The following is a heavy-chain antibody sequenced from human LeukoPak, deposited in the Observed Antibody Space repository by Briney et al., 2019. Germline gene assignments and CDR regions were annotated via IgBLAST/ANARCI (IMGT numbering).Heavy chain of an antibody. CDR1: GGSISSYY. Sequence: SETLSLTCTVSGGSISSYYWSWNRQPPGKGLEWIGYIYYSGSTNYNPSLKSRVTISVDTSKNQFSLKLSSVTAADTAVYYCARGSSSWTYYYGMDVWGQGTTVTVSS. CDR3: ARGSSSWTYYYGMDV. D-gene: IGHD6-13*01. J-gene: IGHJ6*02. V-gene: IGHV4-59*01. CDR2: IYYSGST.